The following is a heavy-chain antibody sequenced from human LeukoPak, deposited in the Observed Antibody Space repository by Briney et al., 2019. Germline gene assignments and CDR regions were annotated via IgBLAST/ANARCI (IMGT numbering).Heavy chain of an antibody. CDR3: ARKGGNSGSYYDHYFDY. D-gene: IGHD1-26*01. CDR2: INHSGST. J-gene: IGHJ4*02. Sequence: SETQSLTCAVYGGSFSGYYWSWIRQPPGKGLEWIGEINHSGSTNYNPSLKSRVTISVDTSKNQFSLKLSSVTAADTAVYYCARKGGNSGSYYDHYFDYWGQGTLVTVSS. CDR1: GGSFSGYY. V-gene: IGHV4-34*01.